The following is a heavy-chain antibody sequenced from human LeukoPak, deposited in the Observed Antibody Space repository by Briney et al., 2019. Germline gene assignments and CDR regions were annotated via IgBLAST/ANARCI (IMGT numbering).Heavy chain of an antibody. CDR1: GFTFDDYG. D-gene: IGHD3-10*01. CDR3: AKGVRGVIGAFDI. V-gene: IGHV3-20*04. Sequence: GGSLRLSCAASGFTFDDYGMSWVRQAPGKGLEWVSGINWNGGSTGYADSVKGRFTISRDNSKNTLYLQMNSLRAEDTAVYYCAKGVRGVIGAFDIWGQGTMVTVSS. J-gene: IGHJ3*02. CDR2: INWNGGST.